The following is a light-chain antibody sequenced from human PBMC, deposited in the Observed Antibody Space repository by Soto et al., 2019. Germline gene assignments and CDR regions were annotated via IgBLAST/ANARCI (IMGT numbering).Light chain of an antibody. CDR3: QQYNSYPLT. CDR1: QGIRNY. Sequence: DIQMTQSPSSLSASVGDRVTITCRASQGIRNYLAWFQQKPGKAPQSLIYAASSLQSGVPSKFSGSGSGTDFTLTISSLQHEDFATYYCQQYNSYPLTFGGGTKVEIK. J-gene: IGKJ4*01. CDR2: AAS. V-gene: IGKV1-16*02.